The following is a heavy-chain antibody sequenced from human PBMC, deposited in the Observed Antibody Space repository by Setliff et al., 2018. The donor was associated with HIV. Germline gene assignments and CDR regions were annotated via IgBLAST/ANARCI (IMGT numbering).Heavy chain of an antibody. V-gene: IGHV1-18*01. CDR3: GRGKHYSSGSPPLYDS. D-gene: IGHD3-10*01. CDR1: GYTFTSSG. CDR2: ISAYNGNT. J-gene: IGHJ4*02. Sequence: ASVKVSCKTSGYTFTSSGMNWVRQAPGQGLEWMGLISAYNGNTNYAQKFQDRVTMTTDTSTTTVYMELRSLRSDDTAVFYCGRGKHYSSGSPPLYDSWGQGTLVTVSS.